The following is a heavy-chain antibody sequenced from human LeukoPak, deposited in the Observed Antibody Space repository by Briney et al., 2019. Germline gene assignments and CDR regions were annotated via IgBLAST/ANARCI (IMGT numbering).Heavy chain of an antibody. CDR2: NTVSGGPM. J-gene: IGHJ3*01. Sequence: GGSLRLSCAASGFTFNNYEVNWFRQTPGKGLEWVSHNTVSGGPMYYSDFVKGRFVVSRDPAKNSLYLQMNRLRNEDTATYCCSTWLRESSLSLWGQGTVVTVSS. V-gene: IGHV3-48*03. CDR1: GFTFNNYE. D-gene: IGHD5-12*01. CDR3: STWLRESSLSL.